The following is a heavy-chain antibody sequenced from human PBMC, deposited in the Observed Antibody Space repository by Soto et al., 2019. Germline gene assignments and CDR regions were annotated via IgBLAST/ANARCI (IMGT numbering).Heavy chain of an antibody. J-gene: IGHJ4*01. CDR1: GFTFSSYA. D-gene: IGHD6-13*01. CDR3: AKTMRVAAAGPPYFDY. Sequence: GGALRVSCADSGFTFSSYAMSWVRQAPGKGLEWVSAISVSGGSTYYADSVKGRFTISRDNSKNTLYLQMNSLRAEDTAVYYCAKTMRVAAAGPPYFDYWGHGTLVPVSS. V-gene: IGHV3-23*01. CDR2: ISVSGGST.